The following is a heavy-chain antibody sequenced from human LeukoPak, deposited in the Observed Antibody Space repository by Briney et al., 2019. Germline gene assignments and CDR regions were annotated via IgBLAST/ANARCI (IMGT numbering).Heavy chain of an antibody. CDR1: GGSMSGFY. CDR2: IYYSGST. Sequence: PSETLSLTCTVSGGSMSGFYWSWIRQPPGKGLEWIGYIYYSGSTDYNPSLKSRVTISVDTSKNQFSLKLISMTAADTAVYYCTRKYSSSWSFDYWGQGTLVTVSS. D-gene: IGHD6-13*01. CDR3: TRKYSSSWSFDY. V-gene: IGHV4-59*08. J-gene: IGHJ4*02.